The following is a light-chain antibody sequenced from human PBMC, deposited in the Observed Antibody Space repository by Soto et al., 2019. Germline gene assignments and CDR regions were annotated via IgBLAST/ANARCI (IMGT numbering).Light chain of an antibody. CDR2: ASS. J-gene: IGKJ1*01. CDR3: QQLNSYPWT. V-gene: IGKV1-9*01. Sequence: DIQLTQSPSFLSASVGDRITITCRASQGINSNLAWYQQKPGKAPKLLIYASSTLQSGVPSRFSGSGFGIEFTLTISSLQPEDFATYYCQQLNSYPWTFGQGTKVDIK. CDR1: QGINSN.